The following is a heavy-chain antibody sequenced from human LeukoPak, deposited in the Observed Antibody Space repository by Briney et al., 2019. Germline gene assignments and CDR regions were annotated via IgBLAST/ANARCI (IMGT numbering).Heavy chain of an antibody. Sequence: GASVKVSCKASGYTLTTYDINWVRQAPGQGLEWMGWMNPNSGKTGYAQKFQDRITITRNTSISTAYMKLSSLGSEDTAVYYCARETPSRYFDYWGQGTLVTVSS. D-gene: IGHD4-23*01. CDR2: MNPNSGKT. V-gene: IGHV1-8*01. CDR1: GYTLTTYD. J-gene: IGHJ4*02. CDR3: ARETPSRYFDY.